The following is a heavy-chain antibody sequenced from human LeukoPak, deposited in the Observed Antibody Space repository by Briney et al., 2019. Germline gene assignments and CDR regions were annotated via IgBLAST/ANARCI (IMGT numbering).Heavy chain of an antibody. D-gene: IGHD4-23*01. Sequence: PGGSLRLSCAVSGFTFSSSAMSWVRQAPGKGLEWVSSISSSSSYIYYADSVKGRFTISRDNAKNSLYLQMNSLRAEDTAVYYCARDPIGGLYYYYMDVWGKGTTVTVSS. CDR2: ISSSSSYI. CDR3: ARDPIGGLYYYYMDV. CDR1: GFTFSSSA. V-gene: IGHV3-21*01. J-gene: IGHJ6*03.